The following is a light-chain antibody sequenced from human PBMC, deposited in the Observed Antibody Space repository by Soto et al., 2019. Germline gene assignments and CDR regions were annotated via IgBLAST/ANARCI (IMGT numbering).Light chain of an antibody. J-gene: IGKJ2*02. CDR2: GVS. Sequence: EIVMTQSPGMLSLSPRERATLSCRASQSFTNSYLAWYHQKPGQAPRLLIYGVSSRATGIPDRFRGSGSGTDFTLTISRLEQEDLTGYSCQQYASAPCTFGQGNRLEV. CDR3: QQYASAPCT. CDR1: QSFTNSY. V-gene: IGKV3-20*01.